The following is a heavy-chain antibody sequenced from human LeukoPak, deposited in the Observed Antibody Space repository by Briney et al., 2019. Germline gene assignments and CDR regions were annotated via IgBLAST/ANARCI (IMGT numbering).Heavy chain of an antibody. V-gene: IGHV3-48*03. CDR1: GFTFSSYE. D-gene: IGHD6-13*01. Sequence: GGSLRLSCAASGFTFSSYEMNWVRQAPGKGLEWVSYISSSGSTIYYADSVKGRFTISRDNAKNSLYLQMNSLRAEDTAVYYCARGPAYSSSWTRGWFDPWGQGTLVTVSS. J-gene: IGHJ5*02. CDR3: ARGPAYSSSWTRGWFDP. CDR2: ISSSGSTI.